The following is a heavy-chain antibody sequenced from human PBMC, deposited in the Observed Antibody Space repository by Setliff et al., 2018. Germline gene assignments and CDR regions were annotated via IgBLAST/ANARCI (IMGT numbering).Heavy chain of an antibody. Sequence: ASVKVSCKASGNTFTGYYIHWLRQAPGQGLEWMGCINPNSGDTTFAQKFQGRVTITRDTSNSTDYMDLSRLTSDDTAVYYCARDRDIVVALDSIGASSLGDYWGQGTLVTVSS. CDR2: INPNSGDT. V-gene: IGHV1-2*02. D-gene: IGHD2-15*01. CDR1: GNTFTGYY. J-gene: IGHJ4*02. CDR3: ARDRDIVVALDSIGASSLGDY.